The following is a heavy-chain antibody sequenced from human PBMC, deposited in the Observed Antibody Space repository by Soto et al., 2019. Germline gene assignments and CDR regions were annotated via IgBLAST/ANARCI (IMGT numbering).Heavy chain of an antibody. CDR2: IYYSGST. CDR3: ARDVDIVVVPAAAPMDV. CDR1: GSISSGCYY. V-gene: IGHV4-31*02. D-gene: IGHD2-2*03. J-gene: IGHJ6*04. Sequence: GSISSGCYYWSWIRQHPGKGLEWIGYIYYSGSTYYNPSLKSRVTISVDTSKNQFSLKLSSVTAADTAVYYCARDVDIVVVPAAAPMDVWGKGTTVTVSS.